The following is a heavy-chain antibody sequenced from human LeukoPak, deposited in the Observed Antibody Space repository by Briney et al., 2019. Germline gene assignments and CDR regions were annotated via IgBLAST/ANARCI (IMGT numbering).Heavy chain of an antibody. CDR1: GFTFSSYA. D-gene: IGHD6-19*01. J-gene: IGHJ4*02. CDR3: AKDHHSSGWLD. V-gene: IGHV3-23*01. CDR2: ISGSGGST. Sequence: GGSLRLSCAASGFTFSSYAMSWARQAPGKGLGWVSAISGSGGSTYYADSVKGRFTISRDNSKNTLYLQMNSLRAEDTAVYYCAKDHHSSGWLDWGQGTLVTVSS.